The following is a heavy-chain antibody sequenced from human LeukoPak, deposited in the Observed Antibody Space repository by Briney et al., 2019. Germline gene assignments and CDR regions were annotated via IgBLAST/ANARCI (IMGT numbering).Heavy chain of an antibody. CDR1: GFTFSSYG. CDR3: ARDLTVAGLYSFDY. D-gene: IGHD6-19*01. CDR2: IWCDGSNK. J-gene: IGHJ4*02. Sequence: PGRSLRLSCAASGFTFSSYGMHWVRQAPGKGLEWVADIWCDGSNKYYADSVKGRFTISRDNSKNTLYLQTNSLRAEDTAVYYCARDLTVAGLYSFDYWGQGTLVTVSS. V-gene: IGHV3-33*01.